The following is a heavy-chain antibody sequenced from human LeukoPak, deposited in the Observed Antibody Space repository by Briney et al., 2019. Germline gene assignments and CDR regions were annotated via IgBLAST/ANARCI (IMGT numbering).Heavy chain of an antibody. Sequence: GGALRLSCAGSGFTFSSYDMEWVREATGKGLEWVSPIGPAGATSSPGSVPGRFTISRENAKTSLYLQMNSLRAGHTAVYYCARASRDAFDIWGQGTMVTVSS. J-gene: IGHJ3*02. V-gene: IGHV3-13*01. CDR3: ARASRDAFDI. CDR1: GFTFSSYD. CDR2: IGPAGAT.